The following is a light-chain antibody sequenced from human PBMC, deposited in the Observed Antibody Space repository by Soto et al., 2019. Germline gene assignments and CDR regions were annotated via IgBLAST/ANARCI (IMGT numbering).Light chain of an antibody. CDR1: QGVSSAF. V-gene: IGKV3-20*01. CDR3: QQYENSVMYT. J-gene: IGKJ2*01. CDR2: DAS. Sequence: EIGLTQSPGTLSLSPAERATLSCRTSQGVSSAFLAWYQQKPGQAPRLLIYDASIRATGIPDRFSGSVSGTDFTLSISRLEPEDSAVYYCQQYENSVMYTFGQGTKLEIK.